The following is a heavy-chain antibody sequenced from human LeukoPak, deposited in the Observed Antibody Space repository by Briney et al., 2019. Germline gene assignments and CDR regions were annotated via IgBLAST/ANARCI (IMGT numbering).Heavy chain of an antibody. CDR2: IKEDGSEK. J-gene: IGHJ4*02. V-gene: IGHV3-7*01. CDR3: ARVRHRAGGYFDY. CDR1: GFTFSRYW. D-gene: IGHD1-14*01. Sequence: GGSLRLSCAASGFTFSRYWMSWVRQAPGKGLEWVANIKEDGSEKYYVDSVRGRFIISRDNAKNSMYLQMNSLRAEDTAVYYCARVRHRAGGYFDYWGQGTLVTVSS.